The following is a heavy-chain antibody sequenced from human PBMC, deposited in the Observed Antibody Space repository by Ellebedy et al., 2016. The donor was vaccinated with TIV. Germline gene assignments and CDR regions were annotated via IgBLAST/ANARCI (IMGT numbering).Heavy chain of an antibody. CDR1: GGSISSYY. J-gene: IGHJ6*02. Sequence: MPSETLSLTCTVSGGSISSYYWSWIRQPPGKGLEWIGYIYYSGSTNYNPSLKSRVTISVDTSKNQFSLKLSSVTAADTAVYYCARGEVTIYYYGMDVWGQGTTVTVSS. CDR2: IYYSGST. D-gene: IGHD3-3*01. V-gene: IGHV4-59*01. CDR3: ARGEVTIYYYGMDV.